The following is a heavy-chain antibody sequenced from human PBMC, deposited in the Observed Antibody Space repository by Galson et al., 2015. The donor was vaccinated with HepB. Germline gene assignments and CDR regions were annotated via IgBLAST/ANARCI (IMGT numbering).Heavy chain of an antibody. J-gene: IGHJ4*02. D-gene: IGHD2-21*02. V-gene: IGHV2-70*01. CDR3: ARIGRPGTAHFDH. CDR1: GFSLNTDGMC. Sequence: PALVKPTQTLTLTCTFSGFSLNTDGMCVTWIRQPPGKALEWLALIDWHDHEYYSTSLKTRLTISKDTSKDQVVLTMTNMAPVDTGTYFCARIGRPGTAHFDHWGQGTLVTVSS. CDR2: IDWHDHE.